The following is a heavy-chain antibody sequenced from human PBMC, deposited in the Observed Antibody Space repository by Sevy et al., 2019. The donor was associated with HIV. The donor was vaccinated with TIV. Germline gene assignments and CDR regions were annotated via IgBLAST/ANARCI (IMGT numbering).Heavy chain of an antibody. V-gene: IGHV1-24*01. Sequence: ASVKVSCKVSGYTLTELSMHWVRQAPGKGLEWMGGFDPEDGETIYAQKFQGRVTMTEDTSTDTAYMELSSLRSEDTAVYYCATDLGVSSGYSTSIDYWGQGTLVTVSS. CDR3: ATDLGVSSGYSTSIDY. J-gene: IGHJ4*02. D-gene: IGHD3-22*01. CDR2: FDPEDGET. CDR1: GYTLTELS.